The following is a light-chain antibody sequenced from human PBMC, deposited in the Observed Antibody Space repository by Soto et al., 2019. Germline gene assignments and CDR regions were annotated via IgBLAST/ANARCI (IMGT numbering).Light chain of an antibody. CDR1: SSDVGGYDY. Sequence: QSALTQPASVSGSPGQSITISCTGTSSDVGGYDYVSWYQQHPGRPPKLVISDVTNRPPGVSNRFSGSKSGNTASLTISGLQAEDEAVYYCSSYTISRTPYVFGPGTKLTVL. J-gene: IGLJ1*01. CDR3: SSYTISRTPYV. CDR2: DVT. V-gene: IGLV2-14*03.